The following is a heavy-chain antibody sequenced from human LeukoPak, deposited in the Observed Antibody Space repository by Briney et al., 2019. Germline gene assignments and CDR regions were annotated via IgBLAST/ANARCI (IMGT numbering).Heavy chain of an antibody. J-gene: IGHJ3*02. CDR1: GFTFSSYA. CDR2: ISYDGSSK. V-gene: IGHV3-30-3*01. CDR3: ARDSYYYDTSGHSSGYYYIDAFDI. Sequence: GGSLRLSCAASGFTFSSYAMHWVRQAPGKGLEWVAAISYDGSSKYYADSVKGRFTISRDSSKNTLFLQMDSLGAEDTAVYYCARDSYYYDTSGHSSGYYYIDAFDIWGQGTMVTASS. D-gene: IGHD3-22*01.